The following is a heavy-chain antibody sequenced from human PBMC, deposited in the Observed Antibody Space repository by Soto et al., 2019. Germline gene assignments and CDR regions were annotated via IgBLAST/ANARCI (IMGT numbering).Heavy chain of an antibody. D-gene: IGHD3-22*01. CDR1: GGSISSGGYY. V-gene: IGHV4-31*03. Sequence: SETLSLTCTVSGGSISSGGYYWSWIRQHPGKGLEWVGYIYYSGSTYYNPSLKSRVTISVDTSKNQFSLKLSSVTAADTAVYYCARDTLDSSGYYFDYWGQGTLVTVSS. CDR3: ARDTLDSSGYYFDY. J-gene: IGHJ4*02. CDR2: IYYSGST.